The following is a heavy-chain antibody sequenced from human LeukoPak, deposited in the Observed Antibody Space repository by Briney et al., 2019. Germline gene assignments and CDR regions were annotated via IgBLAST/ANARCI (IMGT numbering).Heavy chain of an antibody. D-gene: IGHD3-22*01. CDR1: GFTFSSYS. CDR2: ISSSSSYI. V-gene: IGHV3-21*01. J-gene: IGHJ1*01. CDR3: VRGAYYDSSGYRYFQH. Sequence: PGGSLRLSCAASGFTFSSYSMNWVRQAPGKGLEWVSSISSSSSYIYYADSVKGRFTISRDNAKNSLYLQLNSLRAEDTAVYYCVRGAYYDSSGYRYFQHWGQGTLVTVSS.